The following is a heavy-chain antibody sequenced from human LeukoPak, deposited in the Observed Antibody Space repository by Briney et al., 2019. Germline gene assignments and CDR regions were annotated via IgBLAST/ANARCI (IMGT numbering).Heavy chain of an antibody. J-gene: IGHJ4*02. D-gene: IGHD3-3*02. CDR2: MYYSGSS. CDR3: ARSRGAFLGPDY. Sequence: PSETLSLTCTVSGGSVSSGSYYWSWIRQPPGKGLEWIGYMYYSGSSNYNPSLKSRVTISVDTSKNQFSLKLSSVTAADTAVYYCARSRGAFLGPDYWGQGTLVTVSS. V-gene: IGHV4-61*01. CDR1: GGSVSSGSYY.